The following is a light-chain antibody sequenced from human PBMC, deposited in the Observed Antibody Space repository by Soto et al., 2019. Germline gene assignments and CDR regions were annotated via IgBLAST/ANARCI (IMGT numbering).Light chain of an antibody. J-gene: IGKJ2*01. CDR2: GAS. Sequence: EIVMTQSPATLSVSPGERATLSCRASQSVSSNLAWYQQKPGQAPRLLIYGASTRATGTPARFSGSGSGTEVTRAIGSRQSEDVAVYYCEQYNNGAVYTVGQGTKREIK. CDR1: QSVSSN. V-gene: IGKV3-15*01. CDR3: EQYNNGAVYT.